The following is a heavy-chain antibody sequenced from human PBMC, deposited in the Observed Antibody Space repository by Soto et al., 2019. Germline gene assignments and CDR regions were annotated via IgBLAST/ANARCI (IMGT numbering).Heavy chain of an antibody. CDR2: ISGGGEST. D-gene: IGHD3-22*01. Sequence: GGSLRLSCAASVFTFDNYAVSWVRQAPGKGLEWVSTISGGGESTYYADSVKGRFTISRDNSKNTLYLQMNSLRAEDTAVYYCMKDRHYYDSNLAYGMDVWGQGTTVTVSS. CDR1: VFTFDNYA. CDR3: MKDRHYYDSNLAYGMDV. J-gene: IGHJ6*02. V-gene: IGHV3-23*01.